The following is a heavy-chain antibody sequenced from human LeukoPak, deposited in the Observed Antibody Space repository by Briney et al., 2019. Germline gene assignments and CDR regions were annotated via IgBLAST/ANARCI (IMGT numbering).Heavy chain of an antibody. CDR3: ARDRYCSSTSCPFDY. J-gene: IGHJ4*02. CDR2: IYTSGST. Sequence: SSETLSLTCTVSGGSISSYYWSWIRQPAGKGLEWIGRIYTSGSTNYNPSLKSRVTMSVDTSKNQFSLKLSSVTAADTAVYYCARDRYCSSTSCPFDYWGQGTLVTVSS. V-gene: IGHV4-4*07. CDR1: GGSISSYY. D-gene: IGHD2-2*01.